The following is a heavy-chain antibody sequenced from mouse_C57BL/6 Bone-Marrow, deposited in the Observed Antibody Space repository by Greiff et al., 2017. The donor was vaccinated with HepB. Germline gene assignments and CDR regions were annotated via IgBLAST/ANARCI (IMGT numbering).Heavy chain of an antibody. Sequence: EVMLVESGGGLVKPGGSLKLSCAASGFTFSSYAMSWVRQTPEKRLEWVATISDGGSYTYYPDNVKGRFTISRDNAKNNLYLQMSHLKSEDTARYYCAREGYLFAYWGQGTLVTVAA. D-gene: IGHD2-3*01. J-gene: IGHJ3*01. CDR2: ISDGGSYT. CDR3: AREGYLFAY. V-gene: IGHV5-4*01. CDR1: GFTFSSYA.